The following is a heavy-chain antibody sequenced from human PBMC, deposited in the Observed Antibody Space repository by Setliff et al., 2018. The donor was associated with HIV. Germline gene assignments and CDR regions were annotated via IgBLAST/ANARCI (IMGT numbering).Heavy chain of an antibody. Sequence: TLSLTCSVSGGSISSGSYYWSWIRQPAGKGLEWIGHIYTSGSTNYNPSLKSRVTMSVDTSKNQFFLKLSSVTAADTAVYYCARFAYYSDSGGYYHHWGQGALVTVSS. CDR3: ARFAYYSDSGGYYHH. J-gene: IGHJ4*02. CDR1: GGSISSGSYY. V-gene: IGHV4-61*09. CDR2: IYTSGST. D-gene: IGHD3-22*01.